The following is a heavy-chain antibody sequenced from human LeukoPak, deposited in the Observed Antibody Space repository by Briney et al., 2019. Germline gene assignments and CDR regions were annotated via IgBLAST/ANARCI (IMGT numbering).Heavy chain of an antibody. CDR3: ARGSTGYSSGWYLAYRIYYYMDV. V-gene: IGHV1-3*03. Sequence: ASVKVSCKASGYTFTSYAMHWVRQAPGQRLEWMGWINAGNGNTKYSQEFQGRVTITRDTSASTAYMELSSLRSEDMAVYYCARGSTGYSSGWYLAYRIYYYMDVWGKGTTVTISS. CDR1: GYTFTSYA. J-gene: IGHJ6*03. D-gene: IGHD6-19*01. CDR2: INAGNGNT.